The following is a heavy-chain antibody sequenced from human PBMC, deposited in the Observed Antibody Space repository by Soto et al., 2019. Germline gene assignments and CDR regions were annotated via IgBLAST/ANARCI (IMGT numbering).Heavy chain of an antibody. CDR1: GYPFTSYG. Sequence: QVHLVQSGAEVKKPGASVKVSCKASGYPFTSYGIGWVRQAPGQGLEWMGWINPYNGNTYYAQKFQGRVTMTTDTATSTVYMQLRSLRYDDTAVYYCARDPSFDRNYYYGIDVWGQGTTVTVSS. CDR2: INPYNGNT. J-gene: IGHJ6*02. CDR3: ARDPSFDRNYYYGIDV. V-gene: IGHV1-18*01.